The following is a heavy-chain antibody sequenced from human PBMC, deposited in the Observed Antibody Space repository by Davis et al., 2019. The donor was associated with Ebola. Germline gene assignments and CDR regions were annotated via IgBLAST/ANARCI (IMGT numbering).Heavy chain of an antibody. CDR3: ARDKTAAGNSKVGYYGMDV. Sequence: SLKISCAASGFTFDYYAMHWVRQAPGKGLELVSGISWNSGSIGYADSVKGRFTISRDNAKNSLYLQMNSLRAEDTAVYYCARDKTAAGNSKVGYYGMDVWGQGTTVTVSS. J-gene: IGHJ6*02. D-gene: IGHD6-13*01. CDR2: ISWNSGSI. V-gene: IGHV3-9*01. CDR1: GFTFDYYA.